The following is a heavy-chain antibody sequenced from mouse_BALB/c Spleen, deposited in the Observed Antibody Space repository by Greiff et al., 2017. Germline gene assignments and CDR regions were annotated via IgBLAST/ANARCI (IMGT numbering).Heavy chain of an antibody. CDR1: GYTFTSYY. CDR2: IYPGNVNT. J-gene: IGHJ2*01. V-gene: IGHV1S56*01. D-gene: IGHD1-2*01. Sequence: VQVVESGPELVKPGASVRISCKASGYTFTSYYIHWVKQRPGQGLEWIGWIYPGNVNTKYNEKFKGKATLTADKSSSTAYMQLSSLTSEDSAVYYCARWGFTTATWYFDYWGQGTTLTVSS. CDR3: ARWGFTTATWYFDY.